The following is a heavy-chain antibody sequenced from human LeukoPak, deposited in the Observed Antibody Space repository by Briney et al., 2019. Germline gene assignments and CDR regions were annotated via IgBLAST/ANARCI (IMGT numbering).Heavy chain of an antibody. V-gene: IGHV5-51*01. J-gene: IGHJ6*04. CDR1: GYSFASNW. Sequence: GESLKISCKGSGYSFASNWIGWVRQMPGKGLEWMGIIYPCDSDTRYSPSFQGQVTISADKSISTAYLQWSSLKASDNAMYYCARLLGYYSSTSCSRGFLDVWGKGTTVTVSS. CDR2: IYPCDSDT. D-gene: IGHD2-2*01. CDR3: ARLLGYYSSTSCSRGFLDV.